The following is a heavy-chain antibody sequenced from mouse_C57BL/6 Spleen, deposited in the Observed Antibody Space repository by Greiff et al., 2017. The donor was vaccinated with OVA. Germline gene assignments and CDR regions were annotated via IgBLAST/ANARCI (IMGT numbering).Heavy chain of an antibody. CDR1: GYTFTSYW. D-gene: IGHD1-1*01. Sequence: QVQLQQPGAELVKPGASVKLSCKASGYTFTSYWMHWVKQRPGQGLEWIGMIHPNSGSTNYNEKFKSKATLTVDKSSSTAYMQLSSLTSEDSAVYYCARAQLYYGSSYVNFDVWGTGTTVTVSS. V-gene: IGHV1-64*01. CDR3: ARAQLYYGSSYVNFDV. J-gene: IGHJ1*03. CDR2: IHPNSGST.